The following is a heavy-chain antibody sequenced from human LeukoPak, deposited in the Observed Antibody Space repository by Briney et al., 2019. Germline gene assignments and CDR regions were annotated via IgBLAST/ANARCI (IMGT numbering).Heavy chain of an antibody. Sequence: PGGSLRLSCAASGFTFSLYWMHWVRQGPGKGLMWVSRLNEDGSTADYADSVKGRFTMSRDNAKGKVFLEMRGLTVEDTAIYFCVRERIYYSDLAYKERENFDPWGRGTLVTVPS. CDR3: VRERIYYSDLAYKERENFDP. V-gene: IGHV3-74*01. CDR1: GFTFSLYW. J-gene: IGHJ5*02. D-gene: IGHD1-26*01. CDR2: LNEDGSTA.